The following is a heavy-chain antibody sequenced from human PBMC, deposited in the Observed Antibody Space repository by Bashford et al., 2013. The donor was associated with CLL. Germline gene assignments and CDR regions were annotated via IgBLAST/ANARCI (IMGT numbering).Heavy chain of an antibody. Sequence: GESLKISCKGSGYSFTSYWIGSGAPDARERPGVDRGSSILVTLDTRYSPSFQGQVTISADKSISTAYLQWSSLKASDTAMYYCARRIPSIAVAGNWMEDYYYYGMDVWGQGTTVTVSS. CDR3: ARRIPSIAVAGNWMEDYYYYGMDV. D-gene: IGHD6-19*01. CDR1: GYSFTSYW. V-gene: IGHV5-51*01. J-gene: IGHJ6*02. CDR2: SILVTLDT.